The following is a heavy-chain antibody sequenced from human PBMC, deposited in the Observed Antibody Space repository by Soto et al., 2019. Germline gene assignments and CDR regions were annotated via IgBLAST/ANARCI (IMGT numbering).Heavy chain of an antibody. J-gene: IGHJ4*02. CDR2: IYYSGST. Sequence: SETLSLTCTVSGGSISSGGYYWSWIRQHPGKGLEWIGYIYYSGSTYYNPSLKSRVTISVDTSKNQFSLKLSSVTAADTAVYYCARASTFNYYDSSGYYYVRPFDYWGQGTLVTVSS. CDR3: ARASTFNYYDSSGYYYVRPFDY. CDR1: GGSISSGGYY. D-gene: IGHD3-22*01. V-gene: IGHV4-31*03.